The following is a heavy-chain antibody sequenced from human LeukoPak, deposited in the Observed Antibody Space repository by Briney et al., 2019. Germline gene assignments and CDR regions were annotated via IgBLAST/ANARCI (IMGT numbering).Heavy chain of an antibody. V-gene: IGHV4-39*07. J-gene: IGHJ6*02. Sequence: SETLSPTCTVSGGSISSSSYYWGWLRQPPGKGLEWIGSIYYSGSTYYNPSLKSRVTISVDRSKNQFSLKLSSVTAADTAVYYCARSDPGLLLGMDVWGQGTTVTVSS. CDR1: GGSISSSSYY. CDR3: ARSDPGLLLGMDV. CDR2: IYYSGST. D-gene: IGHD2-21*02.